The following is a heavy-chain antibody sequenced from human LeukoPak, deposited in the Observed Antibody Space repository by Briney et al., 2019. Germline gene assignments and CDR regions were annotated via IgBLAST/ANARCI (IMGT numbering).Heavy chain of an antibody. Sequence: ASVKVSCKASGYTFTGYYMHWVRQAPGQGLEWMGWINPNSGGTNYAQKFQGGVTMTRDTSISTAYMELSRLRSDDTAVYYCARAVYSSSWENFDYWGQGTLVTVSS. V-gene: IGHV1-2*02. CDR1: GYTFTGYY. CDR3: ARAVYSSSWENFDY. J-gene: IGHJ4*02. CDR2: INPNSGGT. D-gene: IGHD6-13*01.